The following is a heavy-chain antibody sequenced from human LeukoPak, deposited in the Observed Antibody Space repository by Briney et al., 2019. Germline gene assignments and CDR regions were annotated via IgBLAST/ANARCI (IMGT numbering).Heavy chain of an antibody. CDR2: ISWNSGSI. CDR3: ASGASAFDI. V-gene: IGHV3-9*01. J-gene: IGHJ3*02. Sequence: PGRSLRLSCAASGFTFDDYAMHWVRQAPGKGLEWVSGISWNSGSIGYADSVKGRFTTSRDNAKNSLYLQMNSLRAEDTALYYCASGASAFDIWGQGTMVTVSS. CDR1: GFTFDDYA. D-gene: IGHD1-26*01.